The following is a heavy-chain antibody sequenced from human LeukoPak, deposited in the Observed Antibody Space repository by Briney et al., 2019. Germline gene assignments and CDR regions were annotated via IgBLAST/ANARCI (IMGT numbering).Heavy chain of an antibody. CDR1: GLTVSSNY. CDR2: IFSGSST. Sequence: PGGSLRLSCAASGLTVSSNYMSWVRQAPGKGLEWVSLIFSGSSTYYADSVKGRFTISRDKSKKTLYLQMSSLRVEDTAVYYCAMGAIVATIDYWGQGTLVTVSS. J-gene: IGHJ4*02. D-gene: IGHD5-12*01. V-gene: IGHV3-66*01. CDR3: AMGAIVATIDY.